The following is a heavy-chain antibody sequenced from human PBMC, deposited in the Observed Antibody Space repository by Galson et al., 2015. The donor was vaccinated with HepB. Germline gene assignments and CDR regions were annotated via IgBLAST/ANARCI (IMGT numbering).Heavy chain of an antibody. CDR2: TYYRSKWYN. D-gene: IGHD1-26*01. CDR1: GDSVSSNSAA. J-gene: IGHJ4*02. CDR3: ARAPRWELLPYFDY. Sequence: CAISGDSVSSNSAAWNWIRQSPSRGLEWLGRTYYRSKWYNDHAVSVKSRITINPDTSKNQFSLQLNSVTPEDTAVYYCARAPRWELLPYFDYWGQGTLVTVSS. V-gene: IGHV6-1*01.